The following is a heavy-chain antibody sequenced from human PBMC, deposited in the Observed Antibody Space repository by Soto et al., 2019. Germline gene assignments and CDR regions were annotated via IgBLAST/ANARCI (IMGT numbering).Heavy chain of an antibody. D-gene: IGHD3-22*01. CDR1: GFTFSSYS. J-gene: IGHJ3*02. CDR3: GGDSSGYYYPDVFDI. V-gene: IGHV3-48*02. Sequence: GGSLRLSCAASGFTFSSYSMNWVRQAPGKGLEWVSYISSSSSTIYYADSVKGRFTISRDNAKNSLYLQMNSLRDEDTAVYYCGGDSSGYYYPDVFDIRGQGTMVTVSS. CDR2: ISSSSSTI.